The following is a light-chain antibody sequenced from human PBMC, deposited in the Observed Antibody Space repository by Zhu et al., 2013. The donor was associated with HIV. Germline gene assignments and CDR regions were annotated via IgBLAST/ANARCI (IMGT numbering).Light chain of an antibody. CDR3: AAWDDSLNGL. J-gene: IGLJ3*02. V-gene: IGLV1-40*01. Sequence: QSVLTQPPSVSGAPGQRVTISCTGNNSNIGTGSDVHWYQQLPGTAPKLLIYLNNNRPSGVPDRFSGSKSGSSASLAITGLQAEDEADYYCAAWDDSLNGLFGGGTKLTVL. CDR2: LNN. CDR1: NSNIGTGSD.